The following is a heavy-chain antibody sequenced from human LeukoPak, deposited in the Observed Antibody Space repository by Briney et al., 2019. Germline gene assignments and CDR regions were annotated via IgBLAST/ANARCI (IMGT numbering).Heavy chain of an antibody. V-gene: IGHV4-39*07. Sequence: PSETLSLTCTVPGGSISSNTYYWGWIRQPPGKGLEWIGSIYYSGSTNYNPSLKSRVTISVDTSKNQFSLKLSSVTASDTAVYYCARLPFDPWGQGTLVTVSS. J-gene: IGHJ5*02. CDR1: GGSISSNTYY. CDR2: IYYSGST. CDR3: ARLPFDP.